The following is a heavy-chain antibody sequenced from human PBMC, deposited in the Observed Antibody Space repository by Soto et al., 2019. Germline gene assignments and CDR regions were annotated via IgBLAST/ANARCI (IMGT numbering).Heavy chain of an antibody. V-gene: IGHV3-74*01. D-gene: IGHD2-2*01. Sequence: FSNSWMHWVRQVSGKGLEWVSRINADGTSTSYADSVKGRFTISRDNAKNTLYLHVNSLRAEDTAVYYCVKVLARGVGVPRFYFDSWGQGALVTVSS. CDR1: FSNSW. CDR3: VKVLARGVGVPRFYFDS. CDR2: INADGTST. J-gene: IGHJ4*02.